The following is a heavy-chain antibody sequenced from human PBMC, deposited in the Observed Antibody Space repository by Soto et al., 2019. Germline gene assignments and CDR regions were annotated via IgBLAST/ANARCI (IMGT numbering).Heavy chain of an antibody. Sequence: PRWSLRLSCAASGVTCGKNKMSWIRRAAGEGPERFSSLSRRGNTLYYADYVKGRFSISRDKSKNSLYLQLDSLRVDDTATYFYARNSGWYEANAFDMWGQGTMVSV. D-gene: IGHD6-19*01. CDR2: LSRRGNTL. CDR3: ARNSGWYEANAFDM. V-gene: IGHV3-11*01. CDR1: GVTCGKNK. J-gene: IGHJ3*02.